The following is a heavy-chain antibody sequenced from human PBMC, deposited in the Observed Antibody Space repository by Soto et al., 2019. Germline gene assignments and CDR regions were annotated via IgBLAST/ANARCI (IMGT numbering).Heavy chain of an antibody. V-gene: IGHV3-30*03. CDR1: GFTFSSFA. CDR3: XXXXLDYFDSGRFYAPAFDH. D-gene: IGHD3-10*01. J-gene: IGHJ4*02. CDR2: ISFDGRDI. Sequence: QVQLVESGGGVVHPGTSLRLSCVTSGFTFSSFAMDWVRQAPGKGLEWVAAISFDGRDISYRESVKGRFTISRDKFKNTVYLQMKRLRPEDTAMYYXXXXXLDYFDSGRFYAPAFDHWGQGT.